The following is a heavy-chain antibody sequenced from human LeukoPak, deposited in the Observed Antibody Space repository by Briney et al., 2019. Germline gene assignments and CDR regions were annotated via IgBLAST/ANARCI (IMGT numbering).Heavy chain of an antibody. CDR1: GYTFTSYY. V-gene: IGHV1-46*01. CDR3: AREIYGGNSAYYFDY. D-gene: IGHD4-23*01. CDR2: INPSGGST. Sequence: ASVKVSCKASGYTFTSYYMHWVRQAPGQGLEWMGIINPSGGSTSYAQKFQGRVTMTRDMSTSTVYMELSSLRSEDTAVYYCAREIYGGNSAYYFDYWGQGTLVTVSS. J-gene: IGHJ4*02.